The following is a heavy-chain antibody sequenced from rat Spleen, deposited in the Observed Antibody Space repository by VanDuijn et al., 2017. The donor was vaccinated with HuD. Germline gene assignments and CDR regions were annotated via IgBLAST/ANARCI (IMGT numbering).Heavy chain of an antibody. D-gene: IGHD4-3*01. Sequence: EVQLVESGGGLVQPGRSMKLSCAASGFTFSNYGMAWVRQAPTKGLEWVASITNSGGSTYYRDSVKGRFTISRNNAENTVYLQMNSLRSEDTATYYCAVSGYGYWGQGVMVTVSS. J-gene: IGHJ2*01. CDR2: ITNSGGST. CDR3: AVSGYGY. V-gene: IGHV5S13*01. CDR1: GFTFSNYG.